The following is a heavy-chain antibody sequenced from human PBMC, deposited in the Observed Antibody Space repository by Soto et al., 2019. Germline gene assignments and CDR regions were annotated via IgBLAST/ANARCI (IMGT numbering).Heavy chain of an antibody. CDR1: GGTFSSYT. CDR2: IIPILGIA. Sequence: ASVKVSCKASGGTFSSYTISWVRQAPGQGLEWMGRIIPILGIANYAQKFQGRVTITADKSTSTAYMELSSLRSEDTAVYYCARAQNRPVYDLGGYYYYYMDVWGKGTTVTVSS. V-gene: IGHV1-69*02. D-gene: IGHD3-3*01. CDR3: ARAQNRPVYDLGGYYYYYMDV. J-gene: IGHJ6*03.